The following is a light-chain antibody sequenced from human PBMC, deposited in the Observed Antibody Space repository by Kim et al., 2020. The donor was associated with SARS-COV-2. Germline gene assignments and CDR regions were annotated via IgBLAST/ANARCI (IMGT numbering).Light chain of an antibody. V-gene: IGKV1-39*01. J-gene: IGKJ1*01. Sequence: DIQMTQPPSSLSASVGDRVTIVCRASQSIGVFLHWYQQRPGRAPNLLIYAASNLHSGVPPRFSGSGSGTDFTLTINNLQPEDVATYFCHQTYTTPQTFGQGTKVDIK. CDR3: HQTYTTPQT. CDR1: QSIGVF. CDR2: AAS.